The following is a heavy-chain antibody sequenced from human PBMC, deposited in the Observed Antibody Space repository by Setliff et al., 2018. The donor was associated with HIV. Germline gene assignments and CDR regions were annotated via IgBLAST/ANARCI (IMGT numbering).Heavy chain of an antibody. CDR2: IYFTGSS. CDR1: GDSISDNDFY. CDR3: ARGSRSHGGMFGY. V-gene: IGHV4-61*05. D-gene: IGHD6-13*01. J-gene: IGHJ4*02. Sequence: PSETLSLTCSLSGDSISDNDFYWGWIRQPPGKGLEWIGSIYFTGSSDNNPSLKSRVTMSLDTSKNQFSLKLSSVTAADTAIYYCARGSRSHGGMFGYWGQGTLVTVSS.